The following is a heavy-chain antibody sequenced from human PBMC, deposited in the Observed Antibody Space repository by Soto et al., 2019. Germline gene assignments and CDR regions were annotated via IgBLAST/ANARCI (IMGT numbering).Heavy chain of an antibody. Sequence: GGSLRLSCAASGFTVSSNYMSWVRQAPGKGLEWVSVIYSGGSTYYADSVKGRFTISRDNSKNTLYLQMNSLRAEDTAVYYCGRDNGAYIDSSGPSFEIWGKGTLVPVSS. D-gene: IGHD3-22*01. CDR1: GFTVSSNY. CDR3: GRDNGAYIDSSGPSFEI. V-gene: IGHV3-53*01. CDR2: IYSGGST. J-gene: IGHJ3*02.